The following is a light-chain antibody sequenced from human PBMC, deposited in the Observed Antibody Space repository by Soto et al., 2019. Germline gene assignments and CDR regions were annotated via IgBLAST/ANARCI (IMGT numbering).Light chain of an antibody. CDR2: GNT. CDR1: SSNIGAGYD. V-gene: IGLV1-40*01. J-gene: IGLJ2*01. Sequence: QSVLTQPPSVSGAPGQRVTISCTGSSSNIGAGYDVHWYQQLPGRAPKLLIYGNTNRPSGVPDRFSGSKSGTSASLAITGLRAEDEADYYSLSFDSSRGVVFGGGTKLPVL. CDR3: LSFDSSRGVV.